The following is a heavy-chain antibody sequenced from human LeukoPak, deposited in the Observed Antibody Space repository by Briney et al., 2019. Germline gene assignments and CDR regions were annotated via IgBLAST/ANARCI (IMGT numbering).Heavy chain of an antibody. V-gene: IGHV3-30*04. J-gene: IGHJ4*02. CDR3: ARGYYYDSSGPEDFDY. CDR1: GFTFSTYA. CDR2: ISYDGSNK. Sequence: GGSLRLSCAASGFTFSTYAMHWVRQAPGKGLEWVTFISYDGSNKYYADSVKGRVTISRDNSKNTLYLQMNSLRAEDTAVYYCARGYYYDSSGPEDFDYWGQGTLVTVSS. D-gene: IGHD3-22*01.